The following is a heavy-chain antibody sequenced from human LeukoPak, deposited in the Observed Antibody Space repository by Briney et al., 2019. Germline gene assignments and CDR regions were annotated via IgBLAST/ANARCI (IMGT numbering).Heavy chain of an antibody. CDR1: GFTFSSYA. CDR2: ISGSGGST. Sequence: PGGSLRLSCAASGFTFSSYAMTWVRQAPGKGLEWVSGISGSGGSTYYADSVKGRFTISRDNSKNTLYLQMNSLRAEDTAVYYCARGPDDSSGYYLFDYWGQGTLVTVSS. CDR3: ARGPDDSSGYYLFDY. J-gene: IGHJ4*02. D-gene: IGHD3-22*01. V-gene: IGHV3-23*01.